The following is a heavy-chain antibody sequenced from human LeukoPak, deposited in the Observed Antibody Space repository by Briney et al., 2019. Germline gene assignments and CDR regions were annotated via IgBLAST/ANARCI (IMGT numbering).Heavy chain of an antibody. CDR1: GFTFSSYS. J-gene: IGHJ4*02. CDR2: ISSSSSTI. CDR3: ARAFYDRFTIFGVVTDFDY. Sequence: GGSLRLSCAASGFTFSSYSMYWVRQAPGKGLEWVSYISSSSSTIYYADSVKGRFTISRDNAKNSLYLQMNSLRAEDTAVYYCARAFYDRFTIFGVVTDFDYWGQGTLVTVSS. V-gene: IGHV3-48*01. D-gene: IGHD3-3*01.